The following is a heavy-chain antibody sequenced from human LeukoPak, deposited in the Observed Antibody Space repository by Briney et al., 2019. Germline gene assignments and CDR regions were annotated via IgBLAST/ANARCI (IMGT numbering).Heavy chain of an antibody. CDR3: ARDPIAAAGHNYYYYGMDV. CDR2: ISSSSYI. CDR1: GFTFSSYG. J-gene: IGHJ6*02. D-gene: IGHD6-13*01. V-gene: IGHV3-21*01. Sequence: GGSLRLSCAASGFTFSSYGMNWVRQAPGKGLEWVSSISSSSYIYYADSVKGRFTISRDNAKNSLYLQMNSLRAEDTAVYYCARDPIAAAGHNYYYYGMDVWGQGTTVTVSS.